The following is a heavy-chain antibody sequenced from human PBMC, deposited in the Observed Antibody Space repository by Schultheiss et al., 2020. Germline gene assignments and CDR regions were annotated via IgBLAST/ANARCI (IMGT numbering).Heavy chain of an antibody. CDR1: GGSFSGYY. CDR2: INHSGST. CDR3: ARGGDLFDY. D-gene: IGHD3-3*01. V-gene: IGHV4-34*01. J-gene: IGHJ4*02. Sequence: SETLSLTCAVYGGSFSGYYWIWIRQPPGKGLEWIGEINHSGSTNYNPSVKSRVTISVDMSKSQFSLKLSSVTAADTAVYYCARGGDLFDYWGQGTLVTVSS.